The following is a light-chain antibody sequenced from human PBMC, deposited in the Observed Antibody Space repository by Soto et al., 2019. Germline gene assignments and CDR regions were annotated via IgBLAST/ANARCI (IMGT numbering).Light chain of an antibody. J-gene: IGKJ1*01. CDR2: GAS. Sequence: ETVLTQSPGTLSLSPGERATLSCRASQRVTSSYLAWYQQKPGQPPRLLIYGASSRATGIPDRFSGSGSGTDFTLTISRLEPEVFAVYYCQQYGTSLSWTFGQGTKVEIK. V-gene: IGKV3-20*01. CDR1: QRVTSSY. CDR3: QQYGTSLSWT.